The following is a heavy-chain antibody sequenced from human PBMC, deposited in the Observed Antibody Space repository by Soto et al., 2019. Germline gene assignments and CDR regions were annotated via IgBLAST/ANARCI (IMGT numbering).Heavy chain of an antibody. D-gene: IGHD3-10*01. V-gene: IGHV3-15*01. CDR3: TRTILQWFGESD. CDR1: GFTFTNAW. J-gene: IGHJ4*02. CDR2: IKSETDGATT. Sequence: EVQLVESGGGLVKPGGSLRLSCTASGFTFTNAWMSWVRQAPGKGLEWVGRIKSETDGATTDYAAPVKGRFTISRADSTNKLYLHMSSLKSEDTAVYYCTRTILQWFGESDGGQGTLVTVSS.